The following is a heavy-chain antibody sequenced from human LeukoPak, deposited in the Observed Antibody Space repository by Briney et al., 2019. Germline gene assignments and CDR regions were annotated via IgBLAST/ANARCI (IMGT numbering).Heavy chain of an antibody. CDR2: VNSDGSAT. CDR3: AREDYGDYFDY. D-gene: IGHD4-17*01. CDR1: GFTFINYW. Sequence: PGGSLRLSCAASGFTFINYWMHWVRQAPGKGLVWVSRVNSDGSATSYADSVKGRFTISRDNAKNTLYLQMHSLRAEDTAVYYCAREDYGDYFDYWGQGTLVPVSS. J-gene: IGHJ4*02. V-gene: IGHV3-74*01.